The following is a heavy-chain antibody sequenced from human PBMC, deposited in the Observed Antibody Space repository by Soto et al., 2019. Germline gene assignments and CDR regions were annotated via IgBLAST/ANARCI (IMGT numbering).Heavy chain of an antibody. Sequence: SVKVSCKASGGTLNNYAINWVRQAPGQGLEWMGGILPVSAPPDYAQKFQGRVSITADHSTSTVYMELSRLKSDDTAVYFCATDSNYDVSNSFWGQGTLVTVSS. CDR2: ILPVSAPP. D-gene: IGHD3-3*01. V-gene: IGHV1-69*13. J-gene: IGHJ4*02. CDR3: ATDSNYDVSNSF. CDR1: GGTLNNYA.